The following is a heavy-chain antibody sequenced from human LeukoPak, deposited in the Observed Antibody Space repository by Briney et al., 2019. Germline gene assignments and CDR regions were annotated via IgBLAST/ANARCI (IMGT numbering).Heavy chain of an antibody. CDR2: ISGSGGST. D-gene: IGHD6-19*01. J-gene: IGHJ4*02. Sequence: GGSLRLSCAAAGFSFSSHGMYWVRQAPGKGLEWVSAISGSGGSTYYADSVKGRFTISRDNSKNTLYLQMNSLRAEDTAVYYCAKDHVILGSGYSSGWYSPRDTFDYWGQGTLVTVSS. CDR1: GFSFSSHG. V-gene: IGHV3-23*01. CDR3: AKDHVILGSGYSSGWYSPRDTFDY.